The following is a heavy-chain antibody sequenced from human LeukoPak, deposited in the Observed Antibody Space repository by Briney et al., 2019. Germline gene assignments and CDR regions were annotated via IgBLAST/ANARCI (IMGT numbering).Heavy chain of an antibody. V-gene: IGHV1-46*01. D-gene: IGHD2-21*01. J-gene: IGHJ4*02. CDR3: ARDRVVPDSGFYFDY. Sequence: GASVKVSCKASGYTFTNYYMHWVRQAPGQGLEWMGIINPSGGSTSYAQKFQGRVTMTRDTSTSTVYMELSSLRSEDTAVYYCARDRVVPDSGFYFDYWGQGTLVTVSS. CDR2: INPSGGST. CDR1: GYTFTNYY.